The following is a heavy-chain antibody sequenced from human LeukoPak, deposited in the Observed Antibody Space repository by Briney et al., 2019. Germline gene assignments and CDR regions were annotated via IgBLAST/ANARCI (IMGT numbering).Heavy chain of an antibody. CDR1: GGSISSYY. D-gene: IGHD6-6*01. Sequence: SETLSLTCTVSGGSISSYYWSWIRQPPGKGLEWIGYIYYSGSTNYNPSLKSRVTMSVDTSKNQFSLKLSSVTAADTAVYYCARGGAARTRNDAFDIWGQGTMVTVSS. V-gene: IGHV4-59*12. CDR2: IYYSGST. J-gene: IGHJ3*02. CDR3: ARGGAARTRNDAFDI.